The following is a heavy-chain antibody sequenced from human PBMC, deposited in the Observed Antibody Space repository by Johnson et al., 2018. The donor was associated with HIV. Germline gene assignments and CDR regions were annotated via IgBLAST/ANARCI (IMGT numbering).Heavy chain of an antibody. V-gene: IGHV3-66*01. CDR3: AREGAWEVRPGAFDI. CDR1: GITVSSSY. J-gene: IGHJ3*02. D-gene: IGHD1-26*01. Sequence: VQLVESGGGLVQPGGSLRLSCAASGITVSSSYMSWVRQAPGKGLEWVSVIYSGGNTYYADSVRGRFTISRDNSKNTLYLQMKSLRAEDTAVYHCAREGAWEVRPGAFDIWGQGTMVTVS. CDR2: IYSGGNT.